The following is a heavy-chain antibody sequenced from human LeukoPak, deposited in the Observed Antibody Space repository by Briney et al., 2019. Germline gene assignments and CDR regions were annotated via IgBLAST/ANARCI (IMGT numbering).Heavy chain of an antibody. CDR1: GYSFISYW. CDR3: ARARQPRYYYYGMDV. J-gene: IGHJ6*02. CDR2: IYPGDSDT. V-gene: IGHV5-51*01. D-gene: IGHD6-6*01. Sequence: GESLKISCKGSGYSFISYWIGWVRQMPGKGLEWMGIIYPGDSDTRYSPSLQGQVTISADKSISTAYLQWSSLKASDTAMYYCARARQPRYYYYGMDVWGQGTTVTVSS.